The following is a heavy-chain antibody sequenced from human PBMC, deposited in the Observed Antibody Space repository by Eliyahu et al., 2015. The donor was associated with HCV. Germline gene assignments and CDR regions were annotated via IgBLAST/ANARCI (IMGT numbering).Heavy chain of an antibody. CDR2: IXAYNGNT. CDR1: GYTFTSYG. CDR3: ARVLGSSGYYGGDWFDP. J-gene: IGHJ5*02. Sequence: QVQLVQSGAEVKKPGASVKVSXKASGYTFTSYGXXWVRQAPGQGLEWMGWIXAYNGNTNXAQKLQGRVTMTTDTSTSTAYMELRSLRSDDTAVYYCARVLGSSGYYGGDWFDPWGQGTLVTVSS. D-gene: IGHD3-22*01. V-gene: IGHV1-18*01.